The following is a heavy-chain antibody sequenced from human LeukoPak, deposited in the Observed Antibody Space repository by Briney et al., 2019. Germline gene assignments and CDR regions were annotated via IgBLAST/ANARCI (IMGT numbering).Heavy chain of an antibody. Sequence: ASVKVSCKASGYTFTSYAISWVRQATGQGLEWMGWISADNGNTDYAQRFQGRVTMTTDTSTSTAYMELRSLRAEDTAVYYCARDRQQLRRFDYWGQGTLVTVSS. CDR2: ISADNGNT. CDR1: GYTFTSYA. J-gene: IGHJ4*02. D-gene: IGHD6-13*01. V-gene: IGHV1-18*01. CDR3: ARDRQQLRRFDY.